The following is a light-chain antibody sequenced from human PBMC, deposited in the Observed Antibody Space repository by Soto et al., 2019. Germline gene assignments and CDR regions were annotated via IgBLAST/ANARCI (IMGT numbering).Light chain of an antibody. CDR1: QGISSY. Sequence: AIRMTQSPSSFSASTGDRVTITCRASQGISSYLAWYQQKPGKAPKLLIYAASTLQSGVPSRFSGSGSGTDFTLTISCLQSEDFATYYCQHYYSYLGTFGQGTKVEIK. CDR3: QHYYSYLGT. CDR2: AAS. V-gene: IGKV1-8*01. J-gene: IGKJ1*01.